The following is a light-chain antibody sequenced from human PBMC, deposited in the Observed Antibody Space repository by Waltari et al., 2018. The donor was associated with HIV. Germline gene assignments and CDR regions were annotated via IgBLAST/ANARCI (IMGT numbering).Light chain of an antibody. CDR1: SSDVGSYNL. Sequence: QSALTQPAYVSGSPGQSITISCTGTSSDVGSYNLVSWYQQHPGKAPKLMIYEVSKRPSGVSNRFSGSKYGNTASLTISGLQAEDEADYYCCSYAGSSTVFGGGTKLTVL. CDR3: CSYAGSSTV. J-gene: IGLJ2*01. V-gene: IGLV2-23*02. CDR2: EVS.